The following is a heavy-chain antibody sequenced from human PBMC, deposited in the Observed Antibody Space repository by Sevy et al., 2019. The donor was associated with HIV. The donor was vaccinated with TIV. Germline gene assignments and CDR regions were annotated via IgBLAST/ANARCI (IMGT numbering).Heavy chain of an antibody. D-gene: IGHD3-3*01. Sequence: GGSLRLSCAASGFTFSSYGMHWVRQAPGKGLEWVAFIRYDGSNKYYADSVKGRFTISRDNSKNTLYLQMNSLRAEDTAVYYCAKVRSRYGFWGGYYTGTDYGMDVWGQGTTVTVSS. CDR1: GFTFSSYG. CDR3: AKVRSRYGFWGGYYTGTDYGMDV. CDR2: IRYDGSNK. J-gene: IGHJ6*02. V-gene: IGHV3-30*02.